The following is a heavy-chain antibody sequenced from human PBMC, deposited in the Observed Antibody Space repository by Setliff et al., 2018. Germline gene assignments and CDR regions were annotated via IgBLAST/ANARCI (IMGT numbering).Heavy chain of an antibody. V-gene: IGHV4-61*09. J-gene: IGHJ6*03. CDR2: IYTSWST. CDR1: DDSSSSRRYY. CDR3: ARMSGFQYMDV. Sequence: NPSETLSLTCTVSDDSSSSRRYYWGWFRQPAGKELEWIGQIYTSWSTNYNPSLKSRVTISLDTSKNQFSLSLSSVTAADTAVYYCARMSGFQYMDVWGKGTTVTVSS. D-gene: IGHD3-3*01.